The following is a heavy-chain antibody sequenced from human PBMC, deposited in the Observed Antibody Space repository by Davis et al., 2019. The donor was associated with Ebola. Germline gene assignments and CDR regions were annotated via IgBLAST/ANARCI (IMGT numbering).Heavy chain of an antibody. CDR3: ARDGLISNRFDY. V-gene: IGHV3-30*04. J-gene: IGHJ4*02. Sequence: GESLKISCAASGFTFSSYAMHWVRQAPGKVLEWVAVISYDGSDRYYADSVKGRFTSSRDNSKNTLYLQIDSLRAEDTAVYYCARDGLISNRFDYWGQGTLVTVSS. CDR2: ISYDGSDR. D-gene: IGHD4-11*01. CDR1: GFTFSSYA.